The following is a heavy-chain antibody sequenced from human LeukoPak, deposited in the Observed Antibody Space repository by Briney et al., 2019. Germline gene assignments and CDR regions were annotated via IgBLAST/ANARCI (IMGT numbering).Heavy chain of an antibody. V-gene: IGHV3-21*01. Sequence: GGSLRLSCAASGFTFSSYSMNWVRQAPGKGLEWVSSISSSSSYIYYPDSVKGRLHISRDNDKNSLYMQMNSRRAEDTAVYYCARDIITGTLDYGMDVWGQGTTVTVSS. CDR2: ISSSSSYI. D-gene: IGHD1-20*01. CDR1: GFTFSSYS. CDR3: ARDIITGTLDYGMDV. J-gene: IGHJ6*02.